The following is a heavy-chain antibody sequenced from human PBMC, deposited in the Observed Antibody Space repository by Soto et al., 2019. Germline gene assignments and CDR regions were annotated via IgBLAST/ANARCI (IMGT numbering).Heavy chain of an antibody. V-gene: IGHV4-34*01. J-gene: IGHJ3*02. CDR2: MSHSGGT. Sequence: QVQLQQWGAGLLKPSETLSLTCAVYGGFVSSGSYYWSWIRQPPGKGLEWIGEMSHSGGTHFNPSLKSRVTISVDTSKNQFSLKMSSVTAADTALYYCARVERGTATTGVDAFDIWGPGTMVIVSS. CDR1: GGFVSSGSYY. CDR3: ARVERGTATTGVDAFDI. D-gene: IGHD1-1*01.